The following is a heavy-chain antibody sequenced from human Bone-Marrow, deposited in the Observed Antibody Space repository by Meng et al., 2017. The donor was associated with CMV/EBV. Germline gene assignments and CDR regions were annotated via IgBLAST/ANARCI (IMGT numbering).Heavy chain of an antibody. Sequence: SLILSCAASGFTFSSYPMNWVRQAPGKGLEWVSSIGSRSYYIYYADSVKGRFTISRDNAKNSLFLQMNSLRVEDTAIYYCVRADWCDPWGQGILVTVSS. CDR3: VRADWCDP. CDR2: IGSRSYYI. J-gene: IGHJ5*02. CDR1: GFTFSSYP. V-gene: IGHV3-21*01.